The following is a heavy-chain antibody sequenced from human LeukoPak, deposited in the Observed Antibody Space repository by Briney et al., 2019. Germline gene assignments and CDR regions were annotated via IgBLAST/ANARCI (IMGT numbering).Heavy chain of an antibody. Sequence: SVKVSCKASGGTFNTHAISWVRQAPGQGLEWMGRIVPMLDITNYAQKFQGRVTITADKSTNTAFMELSSLRSDDTAVYYCARDGVGAATDYFDFWGQGTLVTVSS. V-gene: IGHV1-69*04. J-gene: IGHJ4*02. CDR1: GGTFNTHA. CDR3: ARDGVGAATDYFDF. D-gene: IGHD1-26*01. CDR2: IVPMLDIT.